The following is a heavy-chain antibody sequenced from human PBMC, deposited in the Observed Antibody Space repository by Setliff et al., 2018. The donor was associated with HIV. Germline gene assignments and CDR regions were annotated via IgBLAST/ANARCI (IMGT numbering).Heavy chain of an antibody. V-gene: IGHV3-23*01. CDR3: AKTDTSGWYPHFQI. D-gene: IGHD6-19*01. Sequence: GGSLRLSCAASRFTFSSYAMSWVRQAPGKGLEWVSDISGSGGSTDYADSVKGRFTITRDNSKNTLYLQMNSLGAEDTAVYYCAKTDTSGWYPHFQIWGQGTLVTVSS. CDR1: RFTFSSYA. J-gene: IGHJ4*02. CDR2: ISGSGGST.